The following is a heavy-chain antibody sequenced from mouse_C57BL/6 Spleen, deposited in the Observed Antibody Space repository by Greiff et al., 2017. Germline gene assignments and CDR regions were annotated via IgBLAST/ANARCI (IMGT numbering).Heavy chain of an antibody. J-gene: IGHJ2*01. D-gene: IGHD1-1*01. V-gene: IGHV1-22*01. Sequence: VQLKESGPELVKPGASVKMSCKASGYTFTDYNMHWVKQSHGKSLEWIGYINPNNGGTSYNQKFKGKATLTVNKSSSTAYMELRSLTSEDSAVYYCARGYYGSREGDYFDYWGQGTTLTVSS. CDR2: INPNNGGT. CDR3: ARGYYGSREGDYFDY. CDR1: GYTFTDYN.